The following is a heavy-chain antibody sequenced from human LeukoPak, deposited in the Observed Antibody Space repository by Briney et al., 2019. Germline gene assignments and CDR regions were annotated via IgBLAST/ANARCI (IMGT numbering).Heavy chain of an antibody. CDR3: ARAGGSTVSHSDY. V-gene: IGHV3-21*01. CDR2: ISSSTSYI. J-gene: IGHJ4*02. D-gene: IGHD4-17*01. CDR1: GFTFSSYS. Sequence: GGSLRLSCAASGFTFSSYSMNWTRQAPGKGLEWVSSISSSTSYIYYADSVKGRFTISKDNAKNSLYLQMNSLRAEDTAVYYCARAGGSTVSHSDYWGQGTLVTVSS.